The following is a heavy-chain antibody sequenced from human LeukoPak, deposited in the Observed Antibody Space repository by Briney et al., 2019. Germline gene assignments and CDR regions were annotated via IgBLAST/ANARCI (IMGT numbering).Heavy chain of an antibody. V-gene: IGHV3-30*04. CDR1: GFTFSSYA. D-gene: IGHD1-1*01. J-gene: IGHJ4*02. Sequence: GRSLRLSCAASGFTFSSYAMHWVRQAPGKGLEWVAVISYDGSNKYYADSVKGRFTISRDNSKNTLYLQMNSLTTEDTAVYYCAKVGDNWDFDYWGQGTLVTVSS. CDR2: ISYDGSNK. CDR3: AKVGDNWDFDY.